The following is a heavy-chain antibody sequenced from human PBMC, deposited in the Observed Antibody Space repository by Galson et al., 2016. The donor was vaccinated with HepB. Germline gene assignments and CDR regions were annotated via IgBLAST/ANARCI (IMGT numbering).Heavy chain of an antibody. J-gene: IGHJ4*02. D-gene: IGHD6-13*01. V-gene: IGHV3-64D*06. CDR3: VKGVASRPGYYFDL. CDR1: GFTFSSYS. Sequence: SLRLSCAASGFTFSSYSMDWVRQAPGKGLEYVSGINSNGGDINYADSVKGRFTISRDNSKNTLYFQMSGLRPEDTAVYYCVKGVASRPGYYFDLWGQGTLVTVSP. CDR2: INSNGGDI.